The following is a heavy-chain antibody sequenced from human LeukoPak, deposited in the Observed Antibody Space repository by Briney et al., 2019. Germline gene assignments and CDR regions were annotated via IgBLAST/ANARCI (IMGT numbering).Heavy chain of an antibody. J-gene: IGHJ3*02. CDR1: RFTSSSYW. D-gene: IGHD5-18*01. CDR2: IKQDGSEK. Sequence: GGSLRLSCAGSRFTSSSYWMSWVRQAPGKGLEWVANIKQDGSEKYYVDSVKGRFTISRDNAKNSLYLQMNSLRAEDTAVYYCARASGYSYGSDAFDIWGQGTMVTVSS. CDR3: ARASGYSYGSDAFDI. V-gene: IGHV3-7*01.